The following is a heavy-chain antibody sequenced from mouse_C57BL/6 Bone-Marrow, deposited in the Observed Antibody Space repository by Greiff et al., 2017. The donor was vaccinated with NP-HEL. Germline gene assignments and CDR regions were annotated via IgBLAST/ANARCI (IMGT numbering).Heavy chain of an antibody. D-gene: IGHD1-1*01. J-gene: IGHJ2*01. CDR2: INPGSGGT. V-gene: IGHV1-54*01. Sequence: VQLQQSGAELVRPGTSVKVSCKASGYAFTNYLIEWVKQRPGQGLEWIGVINPGSGGTNYNEKFKGKATLTADKSSSTAYMQLSSLTSEDSAVYFCARGNYGSRNFDYWGQGTTLTVSS. CDR3: ARGNYGSRNFDY. CDR1: GYAFTNYL.